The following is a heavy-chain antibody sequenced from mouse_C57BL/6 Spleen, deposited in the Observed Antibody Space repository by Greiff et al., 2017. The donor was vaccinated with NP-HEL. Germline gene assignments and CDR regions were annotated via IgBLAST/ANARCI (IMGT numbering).Heavy chain of an antibody. Sequence: QVQLQQPGAELVRPGTSVKLSCKASGYTFTSYWMHWVKQRPGQGLEWIGVIDPSDSYTNYNQKFKGKATLTVDTSSSTAYMQLSSLTSEDSAVYYCAITNEGYAMDYWGQGTSVTVSS. J-gene: IGHJ4*01. CDR1: GYTFTSYW. V-gene: IGHV1-59*01. CDR3: AITNEGYAMDY. CDR2: IDPSDSYT.